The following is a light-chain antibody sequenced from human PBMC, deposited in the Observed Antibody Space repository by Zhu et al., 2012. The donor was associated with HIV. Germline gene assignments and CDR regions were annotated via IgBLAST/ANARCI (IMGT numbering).Light chain of an antibody. CDR1: RSVSNF. CDR2: DAS. Sequence: IVLTQSPATLSLSPGERATVSCRASRSVSNFLAWYQQKPGQAPRLLIYDASKRATGIPARFSGRRSGTDFTLTITGLESEDFGVYYCHQYGDSPWTFGQGTKGGDQT. J-gene: IGKJ1*01. V-gene: IGKV3-11*01. CDR3: HQYGDSPWT.